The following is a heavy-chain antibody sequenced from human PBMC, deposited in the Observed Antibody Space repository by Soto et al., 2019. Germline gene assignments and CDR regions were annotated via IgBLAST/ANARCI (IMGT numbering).Heavy chain of an antibody. CDR2: ISYDGSTK. CDR3: ARSTSSTLNYYYGMDV. V-gene: IGHV3-30*03. CDR1: GFTFRSFG. D-gene: IGHD6-6*01. Sequence: GGSLRLSCAACGFTFRSFGMHGVRQDPGKGLEWVAVISYDGSTKLYTDSVKGRFTIARDNSKNILYLQMNSLTIEDTAVFNCARSTSSTLNYYYGMDVWGQGTTVTVSS. J-gene: IGHJ6*02.